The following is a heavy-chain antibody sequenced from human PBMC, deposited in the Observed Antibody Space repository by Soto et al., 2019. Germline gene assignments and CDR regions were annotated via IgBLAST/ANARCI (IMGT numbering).Heavy chain of an antibody. J-gene: IGHJ4*02. CDR1: GFTFSSYG. CDR2: ISYDGSNK. Sequence: QVQLVESGGGVVQPGRSRRLSCAASGFTFSSYGMHWVRQAPGKGLEWVAVISYDGSNKYYADSVKGRFTISRDNSKNTLYLQMNSLRAEDTAVYYCAKDPPRIAVAGYFDYWGQGTLVTVSS. V-gene: IGHV3-30*18. D-gene: IGHD6-19*01. CDR3: AKDPPRIAVAGYFDY.